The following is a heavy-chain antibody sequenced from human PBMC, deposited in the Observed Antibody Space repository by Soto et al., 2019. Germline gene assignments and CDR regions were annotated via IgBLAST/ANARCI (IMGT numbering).Heavy chain of an antibody. Sequence: LRLSCAASGFSFGTFVMTWFRQAPGGGLEWVASITDSGYTASYAETVEGRFTVARDNSKNKLHLQMNDLRAEDTATYYCAKNGQWLATPPEAWGQGTLVTV. D-gene: IGHD6-19*01. CDR3: AKNGQWLATPPEA. J-gene: IGHJ4*02. CDR2: ITDSGYTA. CDR1: GFSFGTFV. V-gene: IGHV3-23*01.